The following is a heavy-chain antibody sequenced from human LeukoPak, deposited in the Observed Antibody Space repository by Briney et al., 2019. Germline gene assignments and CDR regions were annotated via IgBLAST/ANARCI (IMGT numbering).Heavy chain of an antibody. CDR3: ARDCTISMRWVCDY. J-gene: IGHJ4*02. V-gene: IGHV3-66*01. CDR1: GLPVSSRY. Sequence: PGGSLRLSCVESGLPVSSRYMTWVRQAPGKGLEWVSVLYSGGSAYYADSVKGRFTISSDNSKNTLYLQMNNLRTEDTAMYYCARDCTISMRWVCDYRGQGTLVTVSS. D-gene: IGHD3-3*02. CDR2: LYSGGSA.